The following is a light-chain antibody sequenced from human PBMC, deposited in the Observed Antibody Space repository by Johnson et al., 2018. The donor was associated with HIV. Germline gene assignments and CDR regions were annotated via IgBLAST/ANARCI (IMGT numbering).Light chain of an antibody. J-gene: IGLJ1*01. CDR3: GTWDSSLSAL. V-gene: IGLV1-51*01. CDR1: SSNIGNNY. Sequence: QSVLTQPPSVSAAPGQTVTIPCSGNSSNIGNNYVSWYQQLPGTAPKLLIYDNNKRPSGIPDRFSGPKSGTSATLGITGLQTGDEADYYCGTWDSSLSALCGTGTKVTVL. CDR2: DNN.